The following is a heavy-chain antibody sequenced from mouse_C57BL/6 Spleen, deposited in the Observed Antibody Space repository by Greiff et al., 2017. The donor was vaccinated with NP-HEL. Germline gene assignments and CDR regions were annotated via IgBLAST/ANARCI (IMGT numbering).Heavy chain of an antibody. CDR3: ARDGYSYYFDY. CDR1: GYAFTNYL. D-gene: IGHD2-3*01. J-gene: IGHJ2*01. CDR2: INPGSGGT. Sequence: QVQLQQSGAELVRPGTSVKVSCKASGYAFTNYLIEWVKQRPGQGLEWIGVINPGSGGTNYNEKFKGKATLTADKSSSTAYMQLSSLTSEDSAVYFCARDGYSYYFDYWGQGTTLTVSS. V-gene: IGHV1-54*01.